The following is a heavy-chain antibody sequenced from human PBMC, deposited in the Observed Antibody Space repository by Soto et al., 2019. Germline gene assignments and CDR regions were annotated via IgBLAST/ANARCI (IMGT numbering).Heavy chain of an antibody. CDR1: GGSFGSSA. J-gene: IGHJ3*01. CDR2: IIPVFDKA. CDR3: ARLRRDWGDAFDL. V-gene: IGHV1-69*01. Sequence: QVQLVQSGADVKKPGSSVKVSCKTSGGSFGSSAISWVRQAPAQGLERKGEIIPVFDKANYAQNFQGRLTITADELTGTVFMELSSPGSEDTAVYFCARLRRDWGDAFDLWGLGTFVTGSS. D-gene: IGHD3-16*01.